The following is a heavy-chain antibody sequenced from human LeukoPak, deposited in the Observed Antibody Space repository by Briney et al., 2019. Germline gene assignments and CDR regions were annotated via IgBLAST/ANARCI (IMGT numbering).Heavy chain of an antibody. CDR2: IWYDGSNE. J-gene: IGHJ4*01. V-gene: IGHV3-33*01. Sequence: PGGSLRLSCVGSGFTFSCCGMQWVRQAPGKGLEWVAVIWYDGSNEQYADSVKGRFTISRDNTKNTVYLQMNSLRDEDTAVYYCARDKGRLVDYWGQGTLVTVSS. CDR1: GFTFSCCG. CDR3: ARDKGRLVDY.